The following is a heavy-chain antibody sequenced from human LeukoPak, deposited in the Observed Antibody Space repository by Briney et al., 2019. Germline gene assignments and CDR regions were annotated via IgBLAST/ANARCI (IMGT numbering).Heavy chain of an antibody. CDR1: GGSINSYY. V-gene: IGHV4-59*12. CDR2: IYYSGTT. J-gene: IGHJ4*02. Sequence: SETLSLTCTVSGGSINSYYWSWIRQPPGKGLEWIGYIYYSGTTNYNPSLKSRVTISVDKSKNQFSLKLSSVTAADTAVYYCARVSARGRNYFDYWGQGTLVTVSS. CDR3: ARVSARGRNYFDY. D-gene: IGHD1-26*01.